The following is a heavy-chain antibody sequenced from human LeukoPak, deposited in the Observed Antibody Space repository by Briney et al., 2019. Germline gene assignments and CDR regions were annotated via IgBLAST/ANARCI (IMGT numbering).Heavy chain of an antibody. CDR3: ARFDLGGSYPGAFDI. CDR1: GGSISSSSYY. D-gene: IGHD1-26*01. CDR2: IYYSGST. J-gene: IGHJ3*02. V-gene: IGHV4-39*01. Sequence: SQTLSLTCTVSGGSISSSSYYWGWIRQPPGTGLEWIGSIYYSGSTYYNPSLKSRVTISVDTSKNQFSLKLSSVTAADTAVYYCARFDLGGSYPGAFDIWGQGTMVTVSS.